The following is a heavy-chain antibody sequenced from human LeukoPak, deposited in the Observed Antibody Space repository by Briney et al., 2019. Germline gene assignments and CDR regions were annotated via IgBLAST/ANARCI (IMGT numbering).Heavy chain of an antibody. V-gene: IGHV4-39*02. J-gene: IGHJ6*03. CDR1: AGSISSSDYY. Sequence: PSETLSLTCTVSAGSISSSDYYWGCIRQSPGQGLEGIRRISYSGNTYYNPSLKSRVTISVDTSKNHFSLRLSSVTAADTAVYFCSRLTHSYYSDTSGYYPYYYMDVWGEGTTVTVYS. D-gene: IGHD3-22*01. CDR3: SRLTHSYYSDTSGYYPYYYMDV. CDR2: ISYSGNT.